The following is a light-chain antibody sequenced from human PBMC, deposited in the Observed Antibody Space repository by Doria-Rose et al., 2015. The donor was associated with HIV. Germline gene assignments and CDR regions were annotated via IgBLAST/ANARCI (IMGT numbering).Light chain of an antibody. CDR1: QGITSN. J-gene: IGKJ2*01. V-gene: IGKV1-39*01. CDR2: TAT. Sequence: DVQLTQSPSSLSASVGDRVTITCRASQGITSNSNWYQQKAGKAPKLLIFTATTLQSGVPSRFSGGGSGTDFTLTISSLQPEDFATYYCQQTYSFPYSFGQGTKLDIE. CDR3: QQTYSFPYS.